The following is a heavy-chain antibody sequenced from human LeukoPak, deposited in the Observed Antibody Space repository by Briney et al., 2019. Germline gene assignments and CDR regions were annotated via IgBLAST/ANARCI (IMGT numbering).Heavy chain of an antibody. CDR3: ARGIVRGITTFDY. D-gene: IGHD3-10*01. CDR1: DGSFSGYY. V-gene: IGHV4-34*01. Sequence: TSETLSLTCAVYDGSFSGYYWSWIRQPPGKGLEWIGEINHSGSTNYNPSLKSRVTISLDTSKSQFSLKLRSVTAADTAVFYCARGIVRGITTFDYWGQGTLVTVSS. J-gene: IGHJ4*02. CDR2: INHSGST.